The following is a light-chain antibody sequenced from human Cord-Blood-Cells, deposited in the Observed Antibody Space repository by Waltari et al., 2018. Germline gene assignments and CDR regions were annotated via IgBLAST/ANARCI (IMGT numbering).Light chain of an antibody. V-gene: IGLV2-23*03. CDR1: SSDVGSFNL. CDR2: EGS. CDR3: CSYAGSSTFV. J-gene: IGLJ2*01. Sequence: QSALTQPASVSGSPGQSITISCPGTSSDVGSFNLVPWYQQHPGKAPKLMIYEGSKRPSGVSNRFSGSKSGNTASLTISGLQAEDEADYYCCSYAGSSTFVFGGGTKLTVL.